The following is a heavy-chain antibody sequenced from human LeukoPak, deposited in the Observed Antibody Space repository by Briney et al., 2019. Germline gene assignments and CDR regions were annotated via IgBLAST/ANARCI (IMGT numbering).Heavy chain of an antibody. J-gene: IGHJ5*02. Sequence: PGGSLRLSCAASGFTFSGSAMHWVRQASGKGLEWVGRIRSKANSYATAYAASVKGRFTISRDDSKNTAYLQMNGLKTEDTAVYYCTTEGVEPAARWLWFDPWGQGTLVTVSS. CDR2: IRSKANSYAT. V-gene: IGHV3-73*01. D-gene: IGHD2-2*01. CDR1: GFTFSGSA. CDR3: TTEGVEPAARWLWFDP.